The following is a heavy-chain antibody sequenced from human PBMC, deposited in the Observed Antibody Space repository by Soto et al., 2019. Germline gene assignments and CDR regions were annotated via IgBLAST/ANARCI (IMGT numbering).Heavy chain of an antibody. CDR2: ISASGGST. CDR1: GFTFDSFA. D-gene: IGHD3-16*01. J-gene: IGHJ4*02. Sequence: EVQLLESGGGLEQPGGSLRLSCAASGFTFDSFAMTWVRQAPGKGLEWVSAISASGGSTFYADSVKGRFTISRDSSKNTLYLXXXXXXXEDTAVYYCARGAVMPDSWGQGTLVTVSS. V-gene: IGHV3-23*01. CDR3: ARGAVMPDS.